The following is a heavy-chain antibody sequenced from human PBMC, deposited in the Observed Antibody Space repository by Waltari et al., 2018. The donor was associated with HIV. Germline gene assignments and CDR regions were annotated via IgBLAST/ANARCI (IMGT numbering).Heavy chain of an antibody. V-gene: IGHV4-34*01. CDR3: ARGIMITFGGVIATSGRFDP. CDR1: GGSFSGYY. Sequence: QVQLQQWGAGLLKPSETLSLTCAAYGGSFSGYYWRWIRQPPGKGLEWTGEINHSGSTNYNPSLKSRVTISVDTSKNQFSLKLSSVTAADTAVYYCARGIMITFGGVIATSGRFDPWGQGTLVTVSS. D-gene: IGHD3-16*02. CDR2: INHSGST. J-gene: IGHJ5*02.